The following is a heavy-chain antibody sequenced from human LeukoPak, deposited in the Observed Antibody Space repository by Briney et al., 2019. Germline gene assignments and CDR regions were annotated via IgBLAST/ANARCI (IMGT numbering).Heavy chain of an antibody. J-gene: IGHJ4*02. CDR2: ISSSSSYI. CDR1: GFTLSTYG. V-gene: IGHV3-21*01. Sequence: GGSLRLSCAASGFTLSTYGMHWVRQAPGKGLEWVSSISSSSSYIYYADSVKGRFTISRDNAKNSLYLQMNSLRAEDTAVYYCARAFGYSYGYDDYWGQGTLVTVSS. CDR3: ARAFGYSYGYDDY. D-gene: IGHD5-18*01.